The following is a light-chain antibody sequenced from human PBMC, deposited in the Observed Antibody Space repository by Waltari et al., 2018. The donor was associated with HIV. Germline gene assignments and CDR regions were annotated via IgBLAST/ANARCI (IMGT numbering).Light chain of an antibody. J-gene: IGLJ2*01. CDR3: AAWDDTLNGVI. V-gene: IGLV1-44*01. Sequence: QSVLTQPPSASGVSEANVTLSCSGGNSNIGGHAVSWYQHLPGTAPKLLVYSDDQRPSGLPDRFSGSKSGTSASLAITGLHPDDEAHYYCAAWDDTLNGVIFGGGTKLTV. CDR1: NSNIGGHA. CDR2: SDD.